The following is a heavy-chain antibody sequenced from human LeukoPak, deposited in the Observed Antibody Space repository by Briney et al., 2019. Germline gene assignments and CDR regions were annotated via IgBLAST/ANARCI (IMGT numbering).Heavy chain of an antibody. CDR3: ARESRAGYDYVWESYRYTGLDY. J-gene: IGHJ4*02. CDR2: ISSSGSTI. CDR1: GFXFRTYE. D-gene: IGHD3-16*02. Sequence: GGSLRLSCAASGFXFRTYEINWVRQAPGKGLEWVSYISSSGSTIYYADSVKGRFTISRDNAKNSLYLQMNSLRAEDTAVYYCARESRAGYDYVWESYRYTGLDYWGQGTLVTVSS. V-gene: IGHV3-48*03.